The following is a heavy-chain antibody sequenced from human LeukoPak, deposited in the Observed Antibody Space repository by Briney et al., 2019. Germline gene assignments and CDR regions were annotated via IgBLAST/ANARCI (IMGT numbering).Heavy chain of an antibody. V-gene: IGHV4-59*01. Sequence: PSETLSLTCIVSGGSIGSYSWSWIRQSPGKGLDWIGYIYDSGITKYNPSLKSRVIISRDTSQNQLSLMLTSVSAADTAVYYCARGVIGRYSSGWYNVKDYWGQGTLVTVSS. CDR3: ARGVIGRYSSGWYNVKDY. D-gene: IGHD6-19*01. CDR1: GGSIGSYS. CDR2: IYDSGIT. J-gene: IGHJ4*02.